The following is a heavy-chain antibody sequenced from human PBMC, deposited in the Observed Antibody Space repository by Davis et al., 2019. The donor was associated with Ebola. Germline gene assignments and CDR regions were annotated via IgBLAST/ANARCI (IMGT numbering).Heavy chain of an antibody. CDR1: GLPFSNYA. D-gene: IGHD6-13*01. CDR2: VNSNGAHT. V-gene: IGHV3-23*01. Sequence: GESLKISCAASGLPFSNYAMSWARQAPGKGLEWVSAVNSNGAHTYYADSVKGRFTISRDTSAVYLQMNSLRAEDTAVYYCAKDTGYSSSWFYEFDYWGQGTLVTVSS. J-gene: IGHJ4*02. CDR3: AKDTGYSSSWFYEFDY.